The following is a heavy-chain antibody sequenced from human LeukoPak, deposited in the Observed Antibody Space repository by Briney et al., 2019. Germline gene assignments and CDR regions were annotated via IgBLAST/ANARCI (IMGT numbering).Heavy chain of an antibody. V-gene: IGHV3-21*01. CDR1: GFTFSSYS. Sequence: GGSLRLSCAASGFTFSSYSMNWVRQAPGKGLEWVSSISSSSSYVYYADSVKGRFTISRDNAKNSLYLQMNSLRAEDTAVYYCAAQGGSGDLRYWGQGTLVTVSS. CDR3: AAQGGSGDLRY. CDR2: ISSSSSYV. D-gene: IGHD4-17*01. J-gene: IGHJ4*02.